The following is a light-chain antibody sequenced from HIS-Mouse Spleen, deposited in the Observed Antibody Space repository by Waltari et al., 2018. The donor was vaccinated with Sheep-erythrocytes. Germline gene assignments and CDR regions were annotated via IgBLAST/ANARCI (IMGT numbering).Light chain of an antibody. V-gene: IGLV2-11*01. CDR1: RSDVGGYTY. Sequence: QSALTQPRSVSVSPGQSVTISCPGTRSDVGGYTYVSWYQQHPGKAPQLMIYDVSKRPSGVPDRFSGSKSGNTASLTISGLQAEDEADYYCCSYAGSYNHVFATGTKVTVL. CDR3: CSYAGSYNHV. CDR2: DVS. J-gene: IGLJ1*01.